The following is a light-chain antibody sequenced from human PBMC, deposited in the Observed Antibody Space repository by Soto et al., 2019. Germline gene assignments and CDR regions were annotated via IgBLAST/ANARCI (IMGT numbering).Light chain of an antibody. CDR1: SSNIGNNA. V-gene: IGLV1-36*01. J-gene: IGLJ2*01. Sequence: QSVLTQPPSVSDAPRQWVTISCSGSSSNIGNNAVNWYQQLPGKAPKLLIYYDDLLPSGVSDRFSGSKSGTSASLAISGLQSEDEADYYCAAWDDSLNGLVFGGGTKLTVL. CDR2: YDD. CDR3: AAWDDSLNGLV.